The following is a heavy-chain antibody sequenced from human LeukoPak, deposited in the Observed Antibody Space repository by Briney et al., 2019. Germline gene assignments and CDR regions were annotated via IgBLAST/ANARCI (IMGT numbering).Heavy chain of an antibody. V-gene: IGHV5-51*01. J-gene: IGHJ4*02. CDR3: ARWASSTLVDY. CDR2: IYPGDSDT. CDR1: GYSFTSYW. D-gene: IGHD6-6*01. Sequence: GESLKISCKGSGYSFTSYWIGWVRQMPGKGLEWMGIIYPGDSDTGYSPSFQGQVTITADKSISTAYLQWSSLKASDTAMYYCARWASSTLVDYWGQGTLVTVSS.